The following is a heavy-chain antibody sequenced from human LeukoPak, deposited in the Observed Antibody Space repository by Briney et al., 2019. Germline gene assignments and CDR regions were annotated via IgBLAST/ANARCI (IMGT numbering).Heavy chain of an antibody. CDR1: GGSISSYY. J-gene: IGHJ4*02. CDR3: ARLYYDILTGYYKGLDY. CDR2: IYTSGST. V-gene: IGHV4-4*07. D-gene: IGHD3-9*01. Sequence: PSETLSLTCTVSGGSISSYYWSWIRQPAGKGLEWIGRIYTSGSTNYNPSLKSRVTISVDTSKNQFSLKLSSVTAADTAVYYCARLYYDILTGYYKGLDYWGQGTLVTVSS.